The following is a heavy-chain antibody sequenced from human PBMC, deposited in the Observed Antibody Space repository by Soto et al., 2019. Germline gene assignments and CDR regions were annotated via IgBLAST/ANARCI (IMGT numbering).Heavy chain of an antibody. V-gene: IGHV3-23*01. D-gene: IGHD2-2*01. J-gene: IGHJ5*02. CDR3: AKHAEYQLVSWFDP. CDR1: GFSFSTYA. CDR2: ISAGGGNT. Sequence: EVQLLESGGGLVQPGGSLRLSCAVSGFSFSTYAMSWVRQAPGKGLEWVSGISAGGGNTYYADSVRGRFTISRDNSKHTLYLQITSLRAEDTAFYYCAKHAEYQLVSWFDPWGQGTLVTVSS.